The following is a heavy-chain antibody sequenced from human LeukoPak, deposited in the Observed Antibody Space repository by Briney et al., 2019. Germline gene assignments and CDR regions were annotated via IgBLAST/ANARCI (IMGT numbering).Heavy chain of an antibody. CDR1: CGSFSGYY. CDR2: INHSGST. V-gene: IGHV4-34*01. D-gene: IGHD5-12*01. CDR3: ARRGPLATGLKKEACVDV. J-gene: IGHJ6*04. Sequence: PSGTLSLTCAVYCGSFSGYYWSWTRQPPGKGLEWIGEINHSGSTNYNPSLKSRVTISVDTSKNQFSLKLTSVTAADTAVYYCARRGPLATGLKKEACVDVWGKGTTVTVSS.